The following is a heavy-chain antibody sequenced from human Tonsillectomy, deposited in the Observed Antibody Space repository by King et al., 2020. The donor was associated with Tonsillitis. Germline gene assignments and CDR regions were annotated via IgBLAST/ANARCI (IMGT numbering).Heavy chain of an antibody. CDR2: IRSKPYGGTA. D-gene: IGHD3-3*01. CDR1: GFTFGDHA. Sequence: VQLVESGGGLVQPGRSLRLSCTASGFTFGDHAMSWFRQAPGKGLEWVGFIRSKPYGGTAEYAASVKDRFTISRDDSKSIAYLQMNSLKTEDTAVYYCTRDIDLWRGFGGCFEFCGQGTLVTVSS. CDR3: TRDIDLWRGFGGCFEF. J-gene: IGHJ4*02. V-gene: IGHV3-49*03.